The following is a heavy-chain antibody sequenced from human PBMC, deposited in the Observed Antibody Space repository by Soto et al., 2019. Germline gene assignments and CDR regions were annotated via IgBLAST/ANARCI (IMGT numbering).Heavy chain of an antibody. CDR3: ASERSAQYFDF. CDR2: IFPTFGTP. D-gene: IGHD1-26*01. CDR1: GGTFSSHG. Sequence: QVQLVQSGTVVQRRGSSVKVSCQASGGTFSSHGMAWVRQAPGQGLEWMGGIFPTFGTPTYAPKFQGRVTITADKFTNTAYMELSSLKSEDTAVYYCASERSAQYFDFWGQGTLITVSS. V-gene: IGHV1-69*06. J-gene: IGHJ4*02.